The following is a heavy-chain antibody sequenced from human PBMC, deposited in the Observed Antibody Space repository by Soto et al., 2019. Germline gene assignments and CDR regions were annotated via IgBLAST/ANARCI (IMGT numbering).Heavy chain of an antibody. CDR3: ARDVSSEYASILDV. Sequence: PGGSRRRSCEGFRLTFSPYWMTGGRQAPGKGLEWVASIKEDGSVKNYADSVKGRFTVSRDNVKRAMFLQMTSVRVDDTAVYFCARDVSSEYASILDVWGRGARVTVSS. CDR2: IKEDGSVK. V-gene: IGHV3-7*03. J-gene: IGHJ4*02. CDR1: RLTFSPYW. D-gene: IGHD3-3*01.